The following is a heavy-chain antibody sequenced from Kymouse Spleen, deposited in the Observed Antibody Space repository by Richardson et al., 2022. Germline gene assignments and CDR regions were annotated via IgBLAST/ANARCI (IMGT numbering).Heavy chain of an antibody. D-gene: IGHD6-13*01. CDR1: GGSISSYY. CDR3: ARVIAAAGTWWFDP. J-gene: IGHJ5*02. CDR2: IYYSGST. Sequence: QVQLQESGPGLVKPSETLSLTCTVSGGSISSYYWSWIRQPPGKGLEWIGYIYYSGSTNYNPSLKSRVTISVDTSKNQFSLKLSSVTAADTAVYYCARVIAAAGTWWFDPWGQGTLVTVSS. V-gene: IGHV4-59*01.